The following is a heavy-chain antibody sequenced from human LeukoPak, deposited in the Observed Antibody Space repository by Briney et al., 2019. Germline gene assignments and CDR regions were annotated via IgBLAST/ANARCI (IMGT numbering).Heavy chain of an antibody. J-gene: IGHJ4*02. CDR3: ARGGSEYYDYVWGSYRSYYFDY. CDR1: GFTFSSYE. V-gene: IGHV3-48*01. Sequence: SGGSLRLSCAASGFTFSSYEMNWVRQAPGKGLEWVSYISSSSSTIYYADSVKGRFTISRDNAKNSLYLQMNSLRAEDTAVYYCARGGSEYYDYVWGSYRSYYFDYWGQGTLVTVSS. CDR2: ISSSSSTI. D-gene: IGHD3-16*02.